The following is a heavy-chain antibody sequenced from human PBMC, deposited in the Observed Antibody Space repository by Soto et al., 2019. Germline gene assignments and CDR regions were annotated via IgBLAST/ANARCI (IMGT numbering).Heavy chain of an antibody. J-gene: IGHJ4*02. CDR2: IYYSRST. V-gene: IGHV4-39*01. D-gene: IGHD6-13*01. CDR1: GGSISSSSYY. Sequence: QLQLQESGPGLVKPSETLSLTCTVSGGSISSSSYYWGWIRQPPGKGLEWIGSIYYSRSTYYNPSLKSRVTISVDTSKNQFSLKLSSVTAADTAVYYCARRGIAAAGRDDFDYWGQGTLVTVSS. CDR3: ARRGIAAAGRDDFDY.